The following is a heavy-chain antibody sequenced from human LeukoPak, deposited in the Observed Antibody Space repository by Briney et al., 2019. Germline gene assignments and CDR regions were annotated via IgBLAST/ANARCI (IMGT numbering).Heavy chain of an antibody. D-gene: IGHD6-13*01. CDR1: GYSFTIYW. CDR3: ARLERYSSSWFYYYYYGMDV. CDR2: IYPGDSDA. V-gene: IGHV5-51*01. Sequence: GESLKISCKAPGYSFTIYWIGWVRQMPGTGLEWMGIIYPGDSDARYSPSFQGQVTISADKSISTAYLQWSSLKASDTAMYYCARLERYSSSWFYYYYYGMDVWGQGTTVTVSS. J-gene: IGHJ6*02.